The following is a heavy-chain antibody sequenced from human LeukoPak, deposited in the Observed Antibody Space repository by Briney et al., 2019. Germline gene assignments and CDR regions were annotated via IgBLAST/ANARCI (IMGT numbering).Heavy chain of an antibody. D-gene: IGHD3-10*01. CDR1: GFTFSSYG. V-gene: IGHV3-30*18. Sequence: GGSLRLSCAAPGFTFSSYGMNWVRQAPGKGLEWVAVISNDGNNKYYADPVKGRFTISRDNSKNTLYLQMNSLRAEDAAVYYCAKDGYYGSGTYPDYWGQGTLVTVSS. CDR3: AKDGYYGSGTYPDY. J-gene: IGHJ4*02. CDR2: ISNDGNNK.